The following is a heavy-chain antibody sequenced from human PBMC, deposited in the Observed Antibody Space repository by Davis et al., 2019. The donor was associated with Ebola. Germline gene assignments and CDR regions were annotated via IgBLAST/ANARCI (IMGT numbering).Heavy chain of an antibody. V-gene: IGHV1-3*01. CDR3: ARNPTETATFDY. D-gene: IGHD1-1*01. CDR1: GYTFTNYA. Sequence: AASVKVSCKASGYTFTNYAMHWVRQAPGQRPEWMGWINAGNGKTKYSQKFQGRVTVTRDTSANTVHMELNSLRSEDTAVYYCARNPTETATFDYWGQGTLVTVSS. J-gene: IGHJ4*02. CDR2: INAGNGKT.